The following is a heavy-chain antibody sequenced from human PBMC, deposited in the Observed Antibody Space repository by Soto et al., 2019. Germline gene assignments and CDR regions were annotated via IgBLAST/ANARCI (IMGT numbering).Heavy chain of an antibody. D-gene: IGHD1-1*01. CDR3: ARDASHTATYYFDF. Sequence: EVQLVESGGGLIQPGGSLRLSCAVSGFTVNSYYMSWVRQAPGKGLEWVSVIYSGGSTYYADSVKGRYTISRDNSKNTLYLQMNSLRAEDTAVYYCARDASHTATYYFDFWGQGALVTVSS. V-gene: IGHV3-53*01. CDR1: GFTVNSYY. CDR2: IYSGGST. J-gene: IGHJ4*02.